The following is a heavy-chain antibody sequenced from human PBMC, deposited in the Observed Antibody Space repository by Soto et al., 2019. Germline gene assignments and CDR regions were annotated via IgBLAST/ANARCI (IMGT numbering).Heavy chain of an antibody. D-gene: IGHD3-22*01. CDR3: ASGSRYYYDSSGYYNY. CDR1: GGSISSCY. Sequence: PSETLSLTCTVSGGSISSCYWSWIRQPPGKGLEWIGYIYYSGSTNYNPSLKSRVTISVDTSKNQFSLKLSSVTAADTAVYYCASGSRYYYDSSGYYNYWGQGTLVTVSS. CDR2: IYYSGST. V-gene: IGHV4-59*01. J-gene: IGHJ4*02.